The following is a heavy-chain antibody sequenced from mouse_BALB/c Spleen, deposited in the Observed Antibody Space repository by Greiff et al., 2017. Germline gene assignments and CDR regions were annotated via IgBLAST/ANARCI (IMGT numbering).Heavy chain of an antibody. Sequence: VQLQQSGAELVRPGVSVKISCKGSGYTFTDYAMHWVKQSHAKSLEWIGVISTYYGDASYNQKFKGKATMTVDKSSSTAYMELARLTSEDSAIYYCARGHYYAMDYWGQGTSVTVSS. CDR3: ARGHYYAMDY. CDR1: GYTFTDYA. V-gene: IGHV1S137*01. J-gene: IGHJ4*01. CDR2: ISTYYGDA.